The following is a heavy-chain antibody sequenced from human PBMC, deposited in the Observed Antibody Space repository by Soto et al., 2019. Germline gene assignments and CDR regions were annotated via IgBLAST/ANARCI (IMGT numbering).Heavy chain of an antibody. J-gene: IGHJ5*01. Sequence: SENLSLTCSVSGCSISSYYWSWIRQPPGKGLEWIGHIYYSGSTNYNPSLQSRVTISVDTSKNQFSLKLSSVTAADTAVYYCTTTWGGTLHSRGQGPLVT. CDR1: GCSISSYY. CDR2: IYYSGST. CDR3: TTTWGGTLHS. V-gene: IGHV4-59*01. D-gene: IGHD2-21*01.